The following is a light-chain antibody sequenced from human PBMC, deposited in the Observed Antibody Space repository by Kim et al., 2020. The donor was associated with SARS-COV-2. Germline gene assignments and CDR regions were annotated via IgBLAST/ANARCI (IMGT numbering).Light chain of an antibody. V-gene: IGLV1-40*01. CDR3: QSLDTSLSGFVL. CDR2: ANN. J-gene: IGLJ3*02. Sequence: FTISCTGSSCSIGAGFDVHWYQQLPGTAPKLLISANNSRPSGGPDRCSGAKSGTTAALAITGRQAEDEADDYCQSLDTSLSGFVLFGGGTKVTVL. CDR1: SCSIGAGFD.